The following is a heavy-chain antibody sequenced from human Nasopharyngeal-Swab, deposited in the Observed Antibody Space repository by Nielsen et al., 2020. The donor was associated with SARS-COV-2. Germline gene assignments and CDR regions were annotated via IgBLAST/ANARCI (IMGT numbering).Heavy chain of an antibody. D-gene: IGHD3-10*01. V-gene: IGHV3-23*01. Sequence: GESLKISCAASGITFSNYAMSWVRQAPGKGLEWVSAISGSGGSTYYADSVKGRFTLSRDNSKNTLYLQMNSLRVEDTAVYYCAKASVDYSGSGIYSDYWGQGTLVTVSS. CDR3: AKASVDYSGSGIYSDY. J-gene: IGHJ4*02. CDR1: GITFSNYA. CDR2: ISGSGGST.